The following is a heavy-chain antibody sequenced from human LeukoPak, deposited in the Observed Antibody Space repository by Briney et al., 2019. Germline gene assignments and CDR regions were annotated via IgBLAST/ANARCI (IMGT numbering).Heavy chain of an antibody. CDR2: IYTSGST. CDR3: ARDETTYYYDSSVWFDP. J-gene: IGHJ5*02. V-gene: IGHV4-61*02. Sequence: SETLSLTCSVSGGSFSSSTYYWSWIRQPAGKGLEWIGRIYTSGSTNYNPSLKSRVTMSVDTSKNQFSLKLSSVTAADTAVYYCARDETTYYYDSSVWFDPWGQGTLVTVSS. CDR1: GGSFSSSTYY. D-gene: IGHD3-22*01.